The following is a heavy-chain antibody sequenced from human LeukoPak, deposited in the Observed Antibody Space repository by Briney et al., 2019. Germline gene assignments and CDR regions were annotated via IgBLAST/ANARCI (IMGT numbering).Heavy chain of an antibody. CDR2: INAGNGNT. D-gene: IGHD3-10*01. J-gene: IGHJ4*02. Sequence: ASVKVSCKASGYTFTSYAMHWVRQAPGQRLEWMGWINAGNGNTKYSQKFQGRVTITRDTSASTAYMELSSLRSEDTAVYYCAREAVLWLGEGEFDYWGQGTLVTVSS. CDR1: GYTFTSYA. CDR3: AREAVLWLGEGEFDY. V-gene: IGHV1-3*01.